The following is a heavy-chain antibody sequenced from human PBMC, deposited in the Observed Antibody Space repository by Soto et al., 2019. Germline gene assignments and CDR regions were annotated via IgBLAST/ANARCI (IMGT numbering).Heavy chain of an antibody. J-gene: IGHJ4*02. CDR3: AKVSSGYDYYYFDY. Sequence: PGGSLRLSCATSGFTFSSYAMSWVRQAPGKGLEWVSAISGSGGSTYYADSVKGRFTISRDNSKNTLYLQMNSLRAEDTAVYYCAKVSSGYDYYYFDYWGQGTLVTVSS. D-gene: IGHD5-12*01. V-gene: IGHV3-23*01. CDR1: GFTFSSYA. CDR2: ISGSGGST.